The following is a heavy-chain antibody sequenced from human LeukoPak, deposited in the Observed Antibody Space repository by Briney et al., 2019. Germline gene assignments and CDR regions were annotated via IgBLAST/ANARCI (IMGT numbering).Heavy chain of an antibody. D-gene: IGHD3-16*01. Sequence: PSETLSLTCTVSGGSISSSPYYWGWIRQPPGRGLELIGSIYYSGTTNYNPSLKSRVTISGDTSKNQFFLNLTSVTAADTAVYYCARTIAYLGYHYYYMDVWGKGTTVTVSS. J-gene: IGHJ6*03. CDR1: GGSISSSPYY. CDR3: ARTIAYLGYHYYYMDV. CDR2: IYYSGTT. V-gene: IGHV4-39*07.